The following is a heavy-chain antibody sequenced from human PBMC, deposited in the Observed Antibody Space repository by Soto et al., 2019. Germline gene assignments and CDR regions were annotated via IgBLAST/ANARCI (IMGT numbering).Heavy chain of an antibody. D-gene: IGHD3-22*01. J-gene: IGHJ4*02. CDR3: ARRGSYYDSSGYYLFDY. CDR2: IYSGGST. Sequence: SLRLSCAASGFTVSSNYMSWVRQAPGKGLEWVSVIYSGGSTYYADSVKGRFTISRDNSKNTLYLQMNSLRAEDTAVYYCARRGSYYDSSGYYLFDYWGQGTLVTVSS. V-gene: IGHV3-53*01. CDR1: GFTVSSNY.